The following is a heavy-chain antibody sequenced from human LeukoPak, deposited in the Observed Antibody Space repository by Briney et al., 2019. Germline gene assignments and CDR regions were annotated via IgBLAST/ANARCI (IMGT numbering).Heavy chain of an antibody. V-gene: IGHV4-34*01. CDR1: GGSFSGYY. CDR2: INHSGST. J-gene: IGHJ4*02. Sequence: PSETLSLTCAVYGGSFSGYYWSWIRRPPGKGLEWIGEINHSGSTNYNPSLKSRVTISVDTSKNQFSLKLSSVTAADTAVYYCARGTESYRALFVWGQGTLVTVSS. D-gene: IGHD1-26*01. CDR3: ARGTESYRALFV.